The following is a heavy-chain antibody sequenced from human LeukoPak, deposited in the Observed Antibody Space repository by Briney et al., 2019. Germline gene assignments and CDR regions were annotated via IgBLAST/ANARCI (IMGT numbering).Heavy chain of an antibody. J-gene: IGHJ3*02. D-gene: IGHD2-15*01. V-gene: IGHV3-23*01. CDR2: ISGSGAIT. Sequence: PGGSLRLSCAASGFTFSSYAMNWVRQAPGKGLEWVSAISGSGAITYYPDSVKGRFTISRDNSKNTLYLQMNSLRAEDTAIYYCAKHCGGGNCFAFEIWGQGTMVTVSS. CDR3: AKHCGGGNCFAFEI. CDR1: GFTFSSYA.